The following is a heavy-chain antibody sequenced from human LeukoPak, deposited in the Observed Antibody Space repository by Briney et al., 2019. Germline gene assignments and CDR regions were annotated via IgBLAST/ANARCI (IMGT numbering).Heavy chain of an antibody. J-gene: IGHJ3*02. V-gene: IGHV1-2*02. CDR2: INPHSGGT. CDR3: ARLDVEGWDIVVVVGHAFDI. Sequence: ASVKVSCKASGYTFTGYYMHWVRQAPGQGLEWMGWINPHSGGTHYAQKFQGRVTMTRDTSISTAYMELSRLRSDDTAVYYCARLDVEGWDIVVVVGHAFDIWGQGTMVTVSS. CDR1: GYTFTGYY. D-gene: IGHD2-15*01.